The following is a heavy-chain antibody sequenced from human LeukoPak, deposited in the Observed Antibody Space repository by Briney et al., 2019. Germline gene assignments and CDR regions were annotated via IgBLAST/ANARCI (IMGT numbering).Heavy chain of an antibody. V-gene: IGHV1-24*01. CDR3: ARREMNAEYFQH. Sequence: ASVKVSCKVSGYTLTELSMHWVRQAPGKGLEWMGGFDPEDGETIYAQKFRGRVTMTEDTSTDTAYMELRSLRSDDTAVYYCARREMNAEYFQHWGQGTLVTVSS. CDR2: FDPEDGET. J-gene: IGHJ1*01. CDR1: GYTLTELS.